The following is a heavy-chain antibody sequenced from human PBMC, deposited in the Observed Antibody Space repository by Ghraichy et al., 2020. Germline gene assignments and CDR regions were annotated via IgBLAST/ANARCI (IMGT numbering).Heavy chain of an antibody. Sequence: GGSLRLSCAASGFIFSSYSMNWVRQAPGKGLEWVSFITSSSNAIYYADSAKGRFTMSRDNAKNSVYLQMNSLRAEDTALYYCARGVGAVAGHYYYGMDVWGRGTTVTVSS. V-gene: IGHV3-48*04. CDR2: ITSSSNAI. J-gene: IGHJ6*02. CDR3: ARGVGAVAGHYYYGMDV. D-gene: IGHD6-19*01. CDR1: GFIFSSYS.